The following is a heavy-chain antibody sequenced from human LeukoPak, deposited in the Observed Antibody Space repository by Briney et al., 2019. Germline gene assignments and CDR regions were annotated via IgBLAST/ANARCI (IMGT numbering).Heavy chain of an antibody. CDR3: ARDSSEDFYDSSGYYSFDF. Sequence: ASVKVSCKASGYTFTSYGISWVRQAPGQGLEWMGWISAYNGNTNYAQKVQGRVTMTTDTSTSTAYMELGSLRSDDTAVFYCARDSSEDFYDSSGYYSFDFWGQGTLVTVSS. CDR1: GYTFTSYG. V-gene: IGHV1-18*01. CDR2: ISAYNGNT. D-gene: IGHD3-22*01. J-gene: IGHJ4*02.